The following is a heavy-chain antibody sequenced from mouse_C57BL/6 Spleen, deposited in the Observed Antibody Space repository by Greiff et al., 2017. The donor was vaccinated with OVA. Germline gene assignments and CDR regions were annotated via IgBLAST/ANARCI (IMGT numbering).Heavy chain of an antibody. CDR1: GYAFTNYL. CDR2: INPGSGGT. J-gene: IGHJ2*01. Sequence: QVQLQQSGAELVRPGTSVKLSCKASGYAFTNYLIEWVKQRPGQGLEWIGVINPGSGGTNYNEKFKGKATLTADKSSSTAYMQLSSLTSEDSAVYFCARGNWDYFDYWGQGTTLTVSS. CDR3: ARGNWDYFDY. V-gene: IGHV1-54*01. D-gene: IGHD4-1*02.